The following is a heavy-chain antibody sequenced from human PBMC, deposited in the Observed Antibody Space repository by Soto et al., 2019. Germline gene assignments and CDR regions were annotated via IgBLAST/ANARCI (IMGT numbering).Heavy chain of an antibody. D-gene: IGHD6-19*01. CDR3: TTEGPHEQWLSGPPAAAFDY. V-gene: IGHV3-15*01. CDR1: GFTFSNAW. Sequence: EVQLVESGGGLVKPGGSLRLSCAASGFTFSNAWMSWVRQAPGKGLEWVGRIKSKTDGGTRDYAAPVKGRFTISRDDSKNTLYLKLNSLKTEDTAVYYCTTEGPHEQWLSGPPAAAFDYWGQGTLVTVSS. CDR2: IKSKTDGGTR. J-gene: IGHJ4*02.